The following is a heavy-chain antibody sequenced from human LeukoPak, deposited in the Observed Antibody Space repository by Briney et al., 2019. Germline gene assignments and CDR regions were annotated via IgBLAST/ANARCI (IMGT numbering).Heavy chain of an antibody. D-gene: IGHD3-3*01. J-gene: IGHJ5*02. CDR1: GGSISSSSYY. CDR3: ARVGYFGVANWKGGFDP. CDR2: IYYSGST. V-gene: IGHV4-39*07. Sequence: SETLSLTCTVSGGSISSSSYYWGWIRQPPGKGLEWIGSIYYSGSTYYNPSLKSRVTISVDTSKNQFSLKLSSVTAADTAVYYCARVGYFGVANWKGGFDPWGQGTLVTVSS.